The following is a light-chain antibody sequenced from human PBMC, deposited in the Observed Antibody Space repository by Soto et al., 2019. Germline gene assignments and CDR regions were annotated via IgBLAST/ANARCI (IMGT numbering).Light chain of an antibody. J-gene: IGKJ5*01. CDR1: QGLSSD. CDR2: AAS. Sequence: DIQLTQSPSFLSASVGDRVTITCRASQGLSSDLAWYQQKPGKAPKLLIYAASTLQSGVPSRFSGSGSGTEFTRTISSLQPEEFATYCCQQLNSYPITCGQGTRLEIK. CDR3: QQLNSYPIT. V-gene: IGKV1-9*01.